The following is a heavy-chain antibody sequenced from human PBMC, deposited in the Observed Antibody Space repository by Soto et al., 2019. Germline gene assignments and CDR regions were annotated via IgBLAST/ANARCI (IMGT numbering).Heavy chain of an antibody. CDR3: AKDPDYYYDSSGYYIDY. D-gene: IGHD3-22*01. V-gene: IGHV3-23*01. Sequence: GGSLRLSCAASGFTFSSYAMSWVRQAPGKGLEWVSAISGSCGSTYYADSVKGRFTISRDNSKNTLYLQMNSLRAEDTAVYYCAKDPDYYYDSSGYYIDYWGQGTLVTVSS. CDR2: ISGSCGST. CDR1: GFTFSSYA. J-gene: IGHJ4*02.